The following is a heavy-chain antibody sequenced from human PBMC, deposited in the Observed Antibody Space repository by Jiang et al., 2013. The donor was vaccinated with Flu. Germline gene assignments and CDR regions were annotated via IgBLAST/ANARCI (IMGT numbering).Heavy chain of an antibody. CDR1: GGSISSGGYY. CDR3: ARVEKWELHFDI. D-gene: IGHD1-26*01. J-gene: IGHJ4*02. Sequence: PGLVKPSQTLSLICAVSGGSISSGGYYWNWIRQHPGKGLEWIGYIYYSGSTNYNPSLKSRLNISLDTSKNQFSLKLSSVTAADTAAYYCARVEKWELHFDIWGQGILVTVSS. CDR2: IYYSGST. V-gene: IGHV4-31*11.